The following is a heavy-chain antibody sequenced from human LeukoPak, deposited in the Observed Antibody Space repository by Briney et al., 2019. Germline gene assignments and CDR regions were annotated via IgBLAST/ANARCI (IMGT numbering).Heavy chain of an antibody. Sequence: ASVKVSCKASGYTFTNQDMHWVRQAPGQRLEWIGCINPDNGDTKYSQEFQGRVTITRDTSAATAYMELSSLRSEDMAVYYCTLYNYWGQGTLVTVSS. V-gene: IGHV1-3*03. D-gene: IGHD1-14*01. CDR1: GYTFTNQD. CDR3: TLYNY. J-gene: IGHJ4*02. CDR2: INPDNGDT.